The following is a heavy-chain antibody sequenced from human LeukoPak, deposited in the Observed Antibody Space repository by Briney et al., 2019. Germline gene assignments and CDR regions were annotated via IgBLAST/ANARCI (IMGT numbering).Heavy chain of an antibody. V-gene: IGHV3-23*01. CDR1: GFPLRNYA. CDR3: AKDPGSSGYYYFDY. J-gene: IGHJ4*02. CDR2: INGSGGST. Sequence: PGGSLRLSCAASGFPLRNYAMSWVRQAPGKGLEWVSDINGSGGSTYYADSVKGRFTISRDNSKNTLYLQMNSLRAEDTAVYYCAKDPGSSGYYYFDYWGQGTLVTVSS. D-gene: IGHD6-19*01.